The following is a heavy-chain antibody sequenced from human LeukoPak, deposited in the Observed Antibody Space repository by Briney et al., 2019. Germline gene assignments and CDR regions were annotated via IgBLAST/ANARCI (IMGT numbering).Heavy chain of an antibody. V-gene: IGHV1-69*05. CDR2: IIPIFGTA. D-gene: IGHD6-13*01. J-gene: IGHJ5*02. Sequence: ASVKVSCKASGGTFSSYAMSWVRQAPGQGLEWMGGIIPIFGTANYAQKFQGRVTITTDESTSTAYMELSSLRSEDTAVYYCARGKAPDSSSWYAWFDPWGQGTLVTVSS. CDR1: GGTFSSYA. CDR3: ARGKAPDSSSWYAWFDP.